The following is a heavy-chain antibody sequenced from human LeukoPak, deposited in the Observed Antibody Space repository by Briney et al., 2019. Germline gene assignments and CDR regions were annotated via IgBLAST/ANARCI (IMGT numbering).Heavy chain of an antibody. Sequence: GRSLRLSCGASGFTFDDYAMHWVRQAPGKGLEWVSGISWNSGSIGYADSVKGRFTISRDNAKNSLYLQMNSLRAEDTAVYYCARGLYYYDSSGYYYPFAFFDYWGQGTLVTVSS. CDR3: ARGLYYYDSSGYYYPFAFFDY. CDR2: ISWNSGSI. CDR1: GFTFDDYA. J-gene: IGHJ4*02. D-gene: IGHD3-22*01. V-gene: IGHV3-9*01.